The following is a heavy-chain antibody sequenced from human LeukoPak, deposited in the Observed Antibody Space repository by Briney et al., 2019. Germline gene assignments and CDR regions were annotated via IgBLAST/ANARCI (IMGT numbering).Heavy chain of an antibody. Sequence: GGSLRLSCAASGFTFSDYYMSWIRQAPGKGLEWVSYISSSGSTIYYADSVKGRFTISRDNAKNILYLQMNSLRGDDTALYYCANEFYCDRSPDPHHYWGQGTLVTVSS. V-gene: IGHV3-11*01. CDR1: GFTFSDYY. CDR2: ISSSGSTI. CDR3: ANEFYCDRSPDPHHY. D-gene: IGHD2/OR15-2a*01. J-gene: IGHJ4*02.